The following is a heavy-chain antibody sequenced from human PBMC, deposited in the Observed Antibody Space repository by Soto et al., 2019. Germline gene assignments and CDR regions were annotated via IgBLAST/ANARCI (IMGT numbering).Heavy chain of an antibody. D-gene: IGHD6-19*01. V-gene: IGHV1-46*01. CDR1: GYTFTSYY. CDR2: INPSGGST. Sequence: QVQLVQSGAEVKKPGASVKVSCKASGYTFTSYYMHWVRQAPGQGLEWMGIINPSGGSTSYAQKCQGRVTMTRDTSTSTVYMELSSLRSEDTAVYYCARDQVDGRGWDYFDYWGQGTLVTVSS. CDR3: ARDQVDGRGWDYFDY. J-gene: IGHJ4*02.